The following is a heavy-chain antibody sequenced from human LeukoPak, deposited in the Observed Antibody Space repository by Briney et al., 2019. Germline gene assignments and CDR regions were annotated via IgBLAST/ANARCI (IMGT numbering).Heavy chain of an antibody. Sequence: ASVKVSCKASGGTFSSYAISWVRQAPGQGLEWMGGIIPIFGTANYAQKFQGRVTITADKSTSTAYMELSGLRSEDTAVYYWGGGGGGGAVAGFNFDYWGQGTLVTVSS. J-gene: IGHJ4*02. CDR3: GGGGGGGAVAGFNFDY. V-gene: IGHV1-69*06. CDR2: IIPIFGTA. CDR1: GGTFSSYA. D-gene: IGHD6-19*01.